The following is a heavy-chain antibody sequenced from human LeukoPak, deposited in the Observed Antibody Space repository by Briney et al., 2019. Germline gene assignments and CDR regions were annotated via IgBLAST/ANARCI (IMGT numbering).Heavy chain of an antibody. CDR1: GFTFSNYW. Sequence: GGSPRLSCAASGFTFSNYWMHWVRQAPGKGLVWVSRISRDGSITTYADSVKGRFTISRDNAKNTLYLQMNSLRVDDTAVYYCEALDSGSYAFDLWGQGTLVTVSS. V-gene: IGHV3-74*03. CDR3: EALDSGSYAFDL. CDR2: ISRDGSIT. D-gene: IGHD1-26*01. J-gene: IGHJ3*01.